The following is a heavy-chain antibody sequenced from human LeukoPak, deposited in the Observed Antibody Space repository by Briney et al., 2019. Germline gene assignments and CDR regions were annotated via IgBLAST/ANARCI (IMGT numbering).Heavy chain of an antibody. D-gene: IGHD2-15*01. J-gene: IGHJ5*02. CDR1: GYSINNYW. CDR2: NYPADSDI. CDR3: ARQEYCSGGSCYTWFDP. Sequence: AGESPKISCKGSGYSINNYWIGWVRQMPGKGLEWMGINYPADSDIRYSPSFQGQVTISADKSISTAYLQWSSLKASDTAMYYCARQEYCSGGSCYTWFDPWGQGTLVTVSS. V-gene: IGHV5-51*01.